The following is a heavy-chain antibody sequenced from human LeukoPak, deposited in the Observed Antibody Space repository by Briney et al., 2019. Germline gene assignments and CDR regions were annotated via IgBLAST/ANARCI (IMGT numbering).Heavy chain of an antibody. CDR2: INHSGST. D-gene: IGHD6-19*01. Sequence: SETLSLTCAVYGGSFSGYYWSWIRQPPGKGLEWIGEINHSGSTNYNPSLKSRVTISVDTSKNQFSLNLSSVTAADTAVYYCARDQALGYGWPTVLAIDIWGQGTMVTVSS. V-gene: IGHV4-34*01. J-gene: IGHJ3*02. CDR3: ARDQALGYGWPTVLAIDI. CDR1: GGSFSGYY.